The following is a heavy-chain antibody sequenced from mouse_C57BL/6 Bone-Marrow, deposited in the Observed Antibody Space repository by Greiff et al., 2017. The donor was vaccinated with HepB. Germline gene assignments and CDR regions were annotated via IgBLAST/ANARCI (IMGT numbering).Heavy chain of an antibody. J-gene: IGHJ4*01. CDR1: GFSLTSYG. CDR3: ARKDYYAMDY. CDR2: IWGVGST. Sequence: VKLVESGPGLVAPSQSLSITCTVSGFSLTSYGVDWVRQSPGKGLEWLGVIWGVGSTNYNSALKSRLSISKDNSKSQVFVKMNSLQTDDTAMYYCARKDYYAMDYWGQGTSVTVSS. V-gene: IGHV2-6*01.